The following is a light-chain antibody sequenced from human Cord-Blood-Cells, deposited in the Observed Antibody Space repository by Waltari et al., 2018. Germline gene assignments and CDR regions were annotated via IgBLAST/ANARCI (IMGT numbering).Light chain of an antibody. V-gene: IGKV1-39*01. Sequence: DIQMTQSPSSLSASVGDRVIITCRASQRISSYLNWYQQKPGKAPKLLIYAASSLQSGVPSRFSGSGSGTDFTLAISSLQPEEFAAYYCQQSYSTPYMYSFGQGTKLEIK. CDR1: QRISSY. CDR2: AAS. CDR3: QQSYSTPYMYS. J-gene: IGKJ2*03.